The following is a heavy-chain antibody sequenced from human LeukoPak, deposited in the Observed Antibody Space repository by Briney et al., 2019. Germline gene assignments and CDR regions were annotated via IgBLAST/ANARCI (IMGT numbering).Heavy chain of an antibody. Sequence: ASVKVSCKASGYTFTDYYMHWVRQAPEQGLEWMGWINPNSGGTNYAQEFQDRVTMTRDTSISTAYMELRSLRSDDTAVYYCASGYPGASIDYWGQGTLVTVSS. D-gene: IGHD6-25*01. CDR3: ASGYPGASIDY. J-gene: IGHJ4*02. V-gene: IGHV1-2*02. CDR2: INPNSGGT. CDR1: GYTFTDYY.